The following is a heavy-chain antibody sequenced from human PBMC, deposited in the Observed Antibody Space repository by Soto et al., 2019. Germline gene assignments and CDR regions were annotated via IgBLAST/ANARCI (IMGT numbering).Heavy chain of an antibody. D-gene: IGHD3-22*01. J-gene: IGHJ3*02. Sequence: GGSLRLSCAASGFTFSSYGMHWVRQAPGKGLEWVAVIWYDGSNKYYADSVKGRFTISRDNSKNTLYLQMNSLRAEDTAVYYCARDRSYYYDPSAFDIWGQGTMVTVSS. V-gene: IGHV3-33*01. CDR3: ARDRSYYYDPSAFDI. CDR1: GFTFSSYG. CDR2: IWYDGSNK.